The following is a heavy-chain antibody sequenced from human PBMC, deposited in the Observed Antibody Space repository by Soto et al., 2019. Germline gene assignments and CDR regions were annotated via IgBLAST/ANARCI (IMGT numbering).Heavy chain of an antibody. CDR2: IYPTDSDT. CDR1: GYSFNTYW. CDR3: ARQFCFGILVPGMFVHV. J-gene: IGHJ6*02. D-gene: IGHD6-19*01. V-gene: IGHV5-51*01. Sequence: GESLKISCKGSGYSFNTYWIGWVRQMPGKGLEWMGIIYPTDSDTKYSPSFQGKVTISADKSISTAYLQWSSLKASDTATYYCARQFCFGILVPGMFVHVSGEATTVPV.